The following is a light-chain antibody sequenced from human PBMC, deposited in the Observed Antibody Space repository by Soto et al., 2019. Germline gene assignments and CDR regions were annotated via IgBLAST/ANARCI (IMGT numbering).Light chain of an antibody. CDR1: SSDVGGYNY. CDR2: DVS. Sequence: QSVLTQPASVSGSPGQSITISCTGTSSDVGGYNYVSWYQQHPGKAPKLMIYDVSNRPSGVSNRFSGSKSGDTASLTTSGLQAEDEADYYCNSYTSSTTLYVFGTGTKVTVL. V-gene: IGLV2-14*01. CDR3: NSYTSSTTLYV. J-gene: IGLJ1*01.